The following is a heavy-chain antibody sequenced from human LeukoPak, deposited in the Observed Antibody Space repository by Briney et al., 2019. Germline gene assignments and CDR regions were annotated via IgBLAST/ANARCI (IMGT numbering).Heavy chain of an antibody. Sequence: GASVKVSCKASGYTFTSYGISWVRQAPGQGLEWMGWISAYNGNTNYAQKLQGRVTMTTDTSTSTAYMELRSLRSDDTAVYYCARAVELGADYYYYYGMDVWGQGTTVTVSS. CDR3: ARAVELGADYYYYYGMDV. J-gene: IGHJ6*02. CDR2: ISAYNGNT. CDR1: GYTFTSYG. D-gene: IGHD7-27*01. V-gene: IGHV1-18*01.